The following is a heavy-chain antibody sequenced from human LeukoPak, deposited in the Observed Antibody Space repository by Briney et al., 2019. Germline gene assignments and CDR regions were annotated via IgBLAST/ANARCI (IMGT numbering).Heavy chain of an antibody. CDR2: FTADGGNT. Sequence: GGSLRLSCAASGFTLSNYWMHWVRQAPGKGLVWVSRFTADGGNTAYADSVKGRFTISSDNAKNTLYLQMNSLRAEDTAVYYCVRDGHATTPFDYWGQGTLVTVSS. V-gene: IGHV3-74*01. J-gene: IGHJ4*02. CDR1: GFTLSNYW. D-gene: IGHD1-7*01. CDR3: VRDGHATTPFDY.